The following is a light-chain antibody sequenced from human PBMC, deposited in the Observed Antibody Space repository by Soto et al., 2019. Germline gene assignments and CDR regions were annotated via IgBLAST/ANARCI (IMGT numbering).Light chain of an antibody. CDR3: QQYYSTPLT. Sequence: EIVLTQSPVTLSLSPGERATLSCRASQSVSSYLAWYQQKPGQAPRLLIYDASNRATGIPDRFSGSGSGTDFTLTISSLQAEDVAVYYCQQYYSTPLTFGGGTKVDI. V-gene: IGKV3-11*01. CDR2: DAS. J-gene: IGKJ4*01. CDR1: QSVSSY.